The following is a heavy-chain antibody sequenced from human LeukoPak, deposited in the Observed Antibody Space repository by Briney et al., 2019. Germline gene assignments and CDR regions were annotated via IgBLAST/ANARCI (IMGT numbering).Heavy chain of an antibody. CDR3: AKDFGIYDTTTDY. J-gene: IGHJ4*02. Sequence: GGSLRLSCAASGFTFSRYWMHWVRQAPGKGLVWVSRINSDGSSTSYADSVKGRFTISRDNSKNTLYLQMNSLRVEDTAVYYCAKDFGIYDTTTDYWGQGTLVTVSS. CDR2: INSDGSST. CDR1: GFTFSRYW. D-gene: IGHD2/OR15-2a*01. V-gene: IGHV3-74*01.